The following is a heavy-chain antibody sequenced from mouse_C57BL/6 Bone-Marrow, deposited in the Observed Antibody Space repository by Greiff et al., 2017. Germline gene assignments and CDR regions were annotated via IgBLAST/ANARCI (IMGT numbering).Heavy chain of an antibody. CDR1: GFTFSDYY. Sequence: EVMLVESGGGLAQPGGSLKLSCAASGFTFSDYYMYWVRQTPEKRLEWVAYISNGGGSTYYPDTVKGRFTISRDNAKNTLYLQMSRLKSEDTAMYYCARHVYYYGSSYAMDYWGQGTSVTVSS. V-gene: IGHV5-12*01. CDR3: ARHVYYYGSSYAMDY. J-gene: IGHJ4*01. CDR2: ISNGGGST. D-gene: IGHD1-1*01.